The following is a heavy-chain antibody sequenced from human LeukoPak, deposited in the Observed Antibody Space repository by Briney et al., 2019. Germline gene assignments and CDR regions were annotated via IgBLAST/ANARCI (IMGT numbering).Heavy chain of an antibody. J-gene: IGHJ4*02. CDR3: ARVGGNSGGYYFDY. CDR2: ISYDGSNK. D-gene: IGHD4-23*01. V-gene: IGHV3-30-3*01. CDR1: GFTFSSYA. Sequence: PGGSLRLSCAASGFTFSSYAMHWVRQAPGKGLEWVAVISYDGSNKYYADSVKGRFTISRDNSKNTLYLQMNSLRAEDTAVYYCARVGGNSGGYYFDYWGQGTLVTVSS.